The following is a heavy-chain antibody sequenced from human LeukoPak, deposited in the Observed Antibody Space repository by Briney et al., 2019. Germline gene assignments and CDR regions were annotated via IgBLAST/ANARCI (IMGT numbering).Heavy chain of an antibody. CDR2: IYYSGST. CDR1: GGSISSSSYY. Sequence: SETLSLTCTVSGGSISSSSYYWGWIRQPPGKGLEWIGSIYYSGSTYYNPSLKSRVAISVDTSKNQFSLKLSSVTAADPAVYYCASSRYFDWSRFDPWGQGTLVTVSS. V-gene: IGHV4-39*01. J-gene: IGHJ5*02. CDR3: ASSRYFDWSRFDP. D-gene: IGHD3-9*01.